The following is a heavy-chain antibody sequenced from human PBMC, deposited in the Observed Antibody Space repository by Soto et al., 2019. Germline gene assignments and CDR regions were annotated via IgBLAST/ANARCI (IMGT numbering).Heavy chain of an antibody. V-gene: IGHV3-30*18. CDR1: GFTFSSYG. CDR3: AKLLGTTSDYYGMDV. CDR2: ISYDGSNK. Sequence: GGSLRLSCAASGFTFSSYGMRWVRQAPGKGLEWVSVISYDGSNKYYADSVKGRFTISRDNSKNTLYLQMNSLRAEDTAAYYYAKLLGTTSDYYGMDVWGQGTTVTVSS. D-gene: IGHD1-1*01. J-gene: IGHJ6*02.